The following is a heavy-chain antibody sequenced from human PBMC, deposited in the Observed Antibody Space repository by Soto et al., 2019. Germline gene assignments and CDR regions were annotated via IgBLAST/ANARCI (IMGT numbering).Heavy chain of an antibody. CDR1: GFTFSSYA. Sequence: QVQLVESGGGVVQPGRSLRLSCAASGFTFSSYAMHWVRQAPGKGLEWVAVISYDGSNKYYADSVKGRFTISKDNSKNTLYLQMNSLRPEDTAVYYCAKDLVDASMVDYWGQGTLVTVSS. D-gene: IGHD5-18*01. CDR3: AKDLVDASMVDY. J-gene: IGHJ4*02. CDR2: ISYDGSNK. V-gene: IGHV3-30*18.